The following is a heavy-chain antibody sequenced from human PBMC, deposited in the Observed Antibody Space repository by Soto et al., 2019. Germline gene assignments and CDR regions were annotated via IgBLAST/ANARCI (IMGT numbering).Heavy chain of an antibody. CDR3: ARVRNDYGDYADY. CDR1: GGTFSSYT. D-gene: IGHD4-17*01. J-gene: IGHJ4*02. CDR2: IIPILGIA. Sequence: QVQLVQSGAEVKKPGSSVKVSCKASGGTFSSYTISWVRQAPGQGLEWMGRIIPILGIANYAQKFQGRVTITAEKSTSTAYMELSSLRSEDTAVYYCARVRNDYGDYADYWGQGTLVTVSS. V-gene: IGHV1-69*02.